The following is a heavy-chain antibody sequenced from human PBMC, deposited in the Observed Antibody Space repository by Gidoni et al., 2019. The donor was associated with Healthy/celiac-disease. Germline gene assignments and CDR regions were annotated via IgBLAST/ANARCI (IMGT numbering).Heavy chain of an antibody. V-gene: IGHV3-7*03. Sequence: EVQLVESRGGLVQPGGSPRPPCASTGCIFSSYWMTWVRQAQGKGPEWVANIRQDGSEKYYVDSVKVRFTISRDNAKNSLYLQMNSLRAEDTAVYYCASEDYSNYYYYGLDVWGQGTTVTVSS. J-gene: IGHJ6*02. CDR2: IRQDGSEK. D-gene: IGHD2-21*01. CDR1: GCIFSSYW. CDR3: ASEDYSNYYYYGLDV.